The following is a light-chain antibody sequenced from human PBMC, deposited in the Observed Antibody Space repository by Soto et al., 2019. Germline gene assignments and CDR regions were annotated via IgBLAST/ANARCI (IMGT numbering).Light chain of an antibody. J-gene: IGKJ1*01. CDR3: QQYNHWWT. CDR2: GAF. CDR1: QSVSSN. V-gene: IGKV3-15*01. Sequence: EIVMKLCLVTLSVYHEERATLSCRASQSVSSNLAWYQQKPGQAPSLLIYGAFTRATGIPARFSGTGSGTEFTLTISSLQSEDSAVYYCQQYNHWWTFGQVGKVAIK.